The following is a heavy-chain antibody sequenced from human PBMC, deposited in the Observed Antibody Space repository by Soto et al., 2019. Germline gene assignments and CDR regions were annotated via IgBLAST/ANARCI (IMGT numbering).Heavy chain of an antibody. CDR1: GGSISSYY. V-gene: IGHV4-4*07. D-gene: IGHD3-10*01. Sequence: PSETLSLTCTVSGGSISSYYWSWIRQPAGKGLEWIGRIYTSGSTNYNPSLKSRVTMSVDTSKNQFSLNLSSVTAAADTAVYYCARDRITLANDAFDLWGQGTMVTVSS. CDR2: IYTSGST. CDR3: ARDRITLANDAFDL. J-gene: IGHJ3*01.